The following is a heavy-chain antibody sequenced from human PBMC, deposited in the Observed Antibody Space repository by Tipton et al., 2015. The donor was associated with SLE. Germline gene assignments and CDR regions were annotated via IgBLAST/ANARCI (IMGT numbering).Heavy chain of an antibody. V-gene: IGHV4-4*02. CDR1: GGSISSSNW. J-gene: IGHJ6*02. CDR2: IYHSGST. D-gene: IGHD1-26*01. CDR3: ARDRGGWEYYYGMDV. Sequence: TLSLTCAVSGGSISSSNWWSWVRQPPGKGLEWIGEIYHSGSTNYNPSLKSRVTISVDTSRNQFSLKVRSVTAADTAVYYCARDRGGWEYYYGMDVWGQGTTVTVSS.